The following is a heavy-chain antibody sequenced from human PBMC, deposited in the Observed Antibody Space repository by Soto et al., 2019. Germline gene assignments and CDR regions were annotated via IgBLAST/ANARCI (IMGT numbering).Heavy chain of an antibody. CDR2: INAGNGNT. CDR1: GYSFTGYA. CDR3: ARAVAVAADFDY. D-gene: IGHD6-19*01. V-gene: IGHV1-3*01. J-gene: IGHJ4*02. Sequence: ASVKVSCKASGYSFTGYAMHWVRQAPGQRLEWMGWINAGNGNTKYSQKFQGRVPITRDTSASPAYMELSSLSSEDTAVYYCARAVAVAADFDYWGQGTLVTVSS.